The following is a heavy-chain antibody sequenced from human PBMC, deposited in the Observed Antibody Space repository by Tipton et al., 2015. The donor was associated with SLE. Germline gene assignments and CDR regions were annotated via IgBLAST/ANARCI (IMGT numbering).Heavy chain of an antibody. CDR3: ARGPYHFMDV. Sequence: GLVKPSETLSLTCIVSGASIGSSSSSWAWIRQSPNKGLEWIGNIYYDGNTYYNPSLKSRVTMSLDTSNNQFSLRLSSVTAADTADYYCARGPYHFMDVWGNGTTVTVSS. D-gene: IGHD3-3*02. CDR2: IYYDGNT. CDR1: GASIGSSSSS. J-gene: IGHJ6*03. V-gene: IGHV4-39*07.